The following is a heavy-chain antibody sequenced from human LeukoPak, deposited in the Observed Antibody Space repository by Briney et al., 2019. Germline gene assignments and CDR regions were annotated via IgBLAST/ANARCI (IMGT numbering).Heavy chain of an antibody. V-gene: IGHV3-23*01. Sequence: GGSLRLSCGASGFTFTSYAMSWIRQAPGKGLEWVSAISGGGENTYYGDSVKGRFTISRDNSKNTLYLQMNSLRAEDTATYYCAKPRAMTTGVGRYFDLWGRGTLVTVSS. CDR3: AKPRAMTTGVGRYFDL. CDR2: ISGGGENT. J-gene: IGHJ2*01. CDR1: GFTFTSYA. D-gene: IGHD1-1*01.